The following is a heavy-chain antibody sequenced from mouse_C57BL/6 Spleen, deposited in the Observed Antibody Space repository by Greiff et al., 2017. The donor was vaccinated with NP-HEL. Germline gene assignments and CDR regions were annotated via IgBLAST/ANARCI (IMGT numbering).Heavy chain of an antibody. CDR3: ARRDGYPYWYFDV. Sequence: VQLQQPGAELVKPGASVKLSCKASGYTFTSYWMHWVKQRPGQGLEWIGMIHPNSGSTNYNEKFKSKATLTVDKSSSTAYMQLSSLTSEDSAVYYCARRDGYPYWYFDVWGTGTTVTVSS. CDR2: IHPNSGST. V-gene: IGHV1-64*01. CDR1: GYTFTSYW. J-gene: IGHJ1*03. D-gene: IGHD2-3*01.